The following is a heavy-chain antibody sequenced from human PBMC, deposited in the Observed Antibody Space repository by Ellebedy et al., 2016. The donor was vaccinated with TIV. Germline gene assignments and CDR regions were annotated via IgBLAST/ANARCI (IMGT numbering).Heavy chain of an antibody. CDR2: IDWDDDK. V-gene: IGHV2-70*11. CDR1: GFSFSTSGLC. J-gene: IGHJ4*02. CDR3: ARTLYGVVNPFDY. D-gene: IGHD3-16*01. Sequence: SGPTLVKPTQTLTLTCTFSGFSFSTSGLCVSWIRQPPGKALEWLARIDWDDDKSYSTSLKTRLTISKDTSKNRVVLTMTNMDPVDTATYYCARTLYGVVNPFDYWGQGTLVTVSS.